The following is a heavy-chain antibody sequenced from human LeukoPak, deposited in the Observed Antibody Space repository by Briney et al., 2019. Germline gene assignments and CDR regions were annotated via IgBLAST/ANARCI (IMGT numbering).Heavy chain of an antibody. V-gene: IGHV3-74*01. CDR3: GRGGNGIDI. CDR1: GFTFSNYL. J-gene: IGHJ3*02. CDR2: INSDESNT. D-gene: IGHD2-8*01. Sequence: GGSLRLSCAASGFTFSNYLMHWVRQAPGKGLVWVSRINSDESNTNSYADSMKGRFTISRDNAKNTLYLQMNSLRAEDTAVYFCGRGGNGIDIWGQGTTVIVSS.